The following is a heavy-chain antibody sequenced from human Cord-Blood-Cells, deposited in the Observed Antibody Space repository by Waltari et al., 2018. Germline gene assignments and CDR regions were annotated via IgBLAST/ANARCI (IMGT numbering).Heavy chain of an antibody. Sequence: QVQLVESGGGVVQPGRSLRLSCAASGFTFGSYVMHWVRQAPGKGLEWVAVISYDGSNKYYADSVKGRFTISRDNSKNTLYLQMNSLRAEDTAVYYCARAPGSYFDYWGQGTLVTVSS. J-gene: IGHJ4*02. V-gene: IGHV3-30*04. CDR2: ISYDGSNK. CDR3: ARAPGSYFDY. D-gene: IGHD3-10*01. CDR1: GFTFGSYV.